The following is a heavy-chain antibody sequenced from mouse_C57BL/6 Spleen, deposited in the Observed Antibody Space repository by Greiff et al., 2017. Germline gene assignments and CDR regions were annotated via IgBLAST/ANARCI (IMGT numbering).Heavy chain of an antibody. CDR2: INPSNGGT. Sequence: QVHLQQPGTELVKPGASVKLSCKASGYTFTSYWMHWVKQRPGQGLEWIGNINPSNGGTNYNEKFKSKATLTVDKSSSTAYMQLSSLTSEDSAVYYCARDEYDALYFDYWGQGTTLTVSS. CDR3: ARDEYDALYFDY. J-gene: IGHJ2*01. V-gene: IGHV1-53*01. D-gene: IGHD2-4*01. CDR1: GYTFTSYW.